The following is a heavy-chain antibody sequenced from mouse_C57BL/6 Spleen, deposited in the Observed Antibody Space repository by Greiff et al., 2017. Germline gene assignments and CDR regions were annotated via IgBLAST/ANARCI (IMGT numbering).Heavy chain of an antibody. CDR1: GFNIKNTY. CDR3: ARSGGYDDYYAMDY. CDR2: IDPANGNT. Sequence: EVQRVESVAELVRPGASVKLSCTASGFNIKNTYMHWVKQRPEQGLEWIGRIDPANGNTKYAPKFQGKDTITADTSSNTAYLQLSSLTSEDTAIYYCARSGGYDDYYAMDYWGQGTSVTVSS. V-gene: IGHV14-3*01. D-gene: IGHD2-2*01. J-gene: IGHJ4*01.